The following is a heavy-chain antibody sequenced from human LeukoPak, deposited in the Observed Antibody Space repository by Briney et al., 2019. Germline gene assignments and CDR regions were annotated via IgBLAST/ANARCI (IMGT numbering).Heavy chain of an antibody. CDR3: ARGPYDFWSGYSGHWFDP. J-gene: IGHJ5*02. D-gene: IGHD3-3*01. CDR2: INHSGST. V-gene: IGHV4-34*01. Sequence: PSETLSLTCTVSGGSISSYYWSWIRQPPGKGLEWIGEINHSGSTNYNPSLKSRVTISVGTSKNQFSLKLSSVTAADTAVYYCARGPYDFWSGYSGHWFDPWGQGTLVTVSS. CDR1: GGSISSYY.